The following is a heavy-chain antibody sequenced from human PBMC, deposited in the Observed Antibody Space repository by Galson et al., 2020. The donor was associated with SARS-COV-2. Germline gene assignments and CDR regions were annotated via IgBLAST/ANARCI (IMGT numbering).Heavy chain of an antibody. CDR1: GFTFSSYG. V-gene: IGHV3-30*18. CDR3: AKGAIFGVFGWFDP. Sequence: GGSLRLSCAASGFTFSSYGMHWVRQAPGKGLEWVAVISYDGSDKYYADSVKGRFTISRDSSKNTLYLQMNSPRPDDTAMYYCAKGAIFGVFGWFDPWGQGTRVTVSS. J-gene: IGHJ5*02. CDR2: ISYDGSDK. D-gene: IGHD3-3*01.